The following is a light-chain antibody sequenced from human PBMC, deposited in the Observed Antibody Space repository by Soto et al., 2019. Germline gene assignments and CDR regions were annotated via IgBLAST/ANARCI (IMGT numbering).Light chain of an antibody. CDR3: QLYGTFYT. CDR1: QSVTGTY. CDR2: DTS. J-gene: IGKJ2*01. Sequence: EIVLTQSPGTLSLSPGEGATLSCRASQSVTGTYLAWYQQKPGQAPRLLMYDTSARATGIPDRFSRSGSGTDFTLTINRLEPEGFAVYYCQLYGTFYTFGQGTKREMK. V-gene: IGKV3-20*01.